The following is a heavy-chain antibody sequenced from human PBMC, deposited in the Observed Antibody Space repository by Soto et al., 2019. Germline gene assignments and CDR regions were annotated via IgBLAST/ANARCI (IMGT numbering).Heavy chain of an antibody. D-gene: IGHD4-17*01. J-gene: IGHJ4*02. CDR1: GYTFTSYY. CDR2: INPSGGST. V-gene: IGHV1-46*03. Sequence: ASVKGSCQASGYTFTSYYVHWVRQAPGQGLEWMGIINPSGGSTSYAQKFQGRVTMTRDTSTSTVYMELSSLRSEDTAVYYCATKRDYGDYFDYWGQGTLVTVSS. CDR3: ATKRDYGDYFDY.